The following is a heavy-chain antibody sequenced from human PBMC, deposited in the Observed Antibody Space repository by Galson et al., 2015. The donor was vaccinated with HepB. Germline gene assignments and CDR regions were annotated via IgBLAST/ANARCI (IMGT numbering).Heavy chain of an antibody. V-gene: IGHV1-2*02. CDR2: INPDSGGT. Sequence: SVKVSCKASGYTFTDFYFHWVRQAPGQGLEWMGWINPDSGGTHYAPKFQGRLTLTADTSISTAYMELTGLTSDDTAIYYCAKDGGAGYPDWLVPWGHGTLVTVSS. CDR1: GYTFTDFY. CDR3: AKDGGAGYPDWLVP. D-gene: IGHD2-15*01. J-gene: IGHJ5*02.